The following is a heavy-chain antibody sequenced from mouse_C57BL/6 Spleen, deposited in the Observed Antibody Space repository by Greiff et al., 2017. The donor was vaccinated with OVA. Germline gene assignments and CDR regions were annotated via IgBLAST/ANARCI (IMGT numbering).Heavy chain of an antibody. V-gene: IGHV3-6*01. Sequence: EVKLVESGPGLVKPSQSLSLTCSVTGYSITSGYYWNWIRQFPGNKLEWMGYISYDGSNNYNPSLNNRISITRDTSKNQFFLKLNSVTTEDTATYCCARVWSWFAYWGQGTLVTVSA. J-gene: IGHJ3*01. CDR3: ARVWSWFAY. D-gene: IGHD1-1*02. CDR2: ISYDGSN. CDR1: GYSITSGYY.